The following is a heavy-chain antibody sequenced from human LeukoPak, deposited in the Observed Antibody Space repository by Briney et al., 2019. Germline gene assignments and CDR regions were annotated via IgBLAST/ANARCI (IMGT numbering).Heavy chain of an antibody. J-gene: IGHJ4*02. CDR1: GGSISSYY. V-gene: IGHV4-59*08. CDR2: IYYSGST. Sequence: SETLSLTCTVSGGSISSYYWSWIRQPPGKGLEWIGYIYYSGSTNYNPSLKSRVTISVDTSKNQFSLKLSSVTAADTAVYYCARFLACDSSGYAIDYWGQGTLVTVSS. CDR3: ARFLACDSSGYAIDY. D-gene: IGHD3-22*01.